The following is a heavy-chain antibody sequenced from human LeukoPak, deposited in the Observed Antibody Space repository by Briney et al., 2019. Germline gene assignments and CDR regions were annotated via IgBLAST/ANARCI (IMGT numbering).Heavy chain of an antibody. V-gene: IGHV3-9*01. CDR1: GFTFDDYA. CDR3: AKDDAWLRFGE. Sequence: GGSLRLSCAASGFTFDDYAMHWVRQAPGKGLEWVSGISWNSGTIGYADSVKGRFTISRDNAKNTLYLEVISLTAEDTAVYYCAKDDAWLRFGEWSQGTLVTVSS. J-gene: IGHJ4*02. CDR2: ISWNSGTI. D-gene: IGHD3-10*01.